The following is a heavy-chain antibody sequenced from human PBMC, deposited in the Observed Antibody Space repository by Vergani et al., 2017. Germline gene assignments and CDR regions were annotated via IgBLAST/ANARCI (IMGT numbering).Heavy chain of an antibody. Sequence: EVQLVESGGGLVKPGGSLRLSCAASGFTFINAWMNWVRQAPGKGLEWVSGISCSGVSAYYPDSVKVRFTISRDNSKNMLFLQMNNLRTEDTAIYYCAKQYFVSGNYLFDYWGQGTLVTVSS. V-gene: IGHV3-23*04. CDR2: ISCSGVSA. CDR3: AKQYFVSGNYLFDY. D-gene: IGHD3-9*01. CDR1: GFTFINAW. J-gene: IGHJ4*02.